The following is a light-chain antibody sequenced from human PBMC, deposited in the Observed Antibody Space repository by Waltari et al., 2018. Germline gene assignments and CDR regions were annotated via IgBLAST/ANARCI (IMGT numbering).Light chain of an antibody. CDR1: SSDVGGYNY. CDR3: SSYTSSSTLV. V-gene: IGLV2-14*01. Sequence: QSALTQPASVSGSPGQSITISCAGTSSDVGGYNYVSWYQQHPDKAPQLVIYEVSHRPPGVSSLFSGSKSGNTASLTISGLRAEDEADYYCSSYTSSSTLVFGGGTKVTVL. CDR2: EVS. J-gene: IGLJ2*01.